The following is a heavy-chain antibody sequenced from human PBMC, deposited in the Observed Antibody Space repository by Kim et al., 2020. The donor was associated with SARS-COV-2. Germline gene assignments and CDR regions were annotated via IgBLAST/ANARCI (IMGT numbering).Heavy chain of an antibody. D-gene: IGHD3-10*01. CDR1: GFIFSSYC. CDR2: IQDNGREK. V-gene: IGHV3-7*01. CDR3: ARDLRGSPFDI. Sequence: GGSLRLSCSASGFIFSSYCMSWVRQAPGKGLEWVAYIQDNGREKYYVDSVKGRFTISRDNAKNSLYLQMNSLRAEDTAVYYCARDLRGSPFDIWGQGTMVTVPS. J-gene: IGHJ3*02.